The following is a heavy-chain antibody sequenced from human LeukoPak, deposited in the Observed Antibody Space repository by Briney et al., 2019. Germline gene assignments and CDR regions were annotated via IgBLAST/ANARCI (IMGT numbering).Heavy chain of an antibody. V-gene: IGHV4-59*01. CDR3: AGDGRDGYNRFDY. CDR2: IYYSGST. Sequence: SQTHSLTYTVYGGSISSYYWSWIRQPPGNGLEWIGYIYYSGSTNYNPSLKSRVTIPVDTSKNQFSLKLSSVTAADTAVYYCAGDGRDGYNRFDYWGQGTLVTVSS. J-gene: IGHJ4*02. D-gene: IGHD5-24*01. CDR1: GGSISSYY.